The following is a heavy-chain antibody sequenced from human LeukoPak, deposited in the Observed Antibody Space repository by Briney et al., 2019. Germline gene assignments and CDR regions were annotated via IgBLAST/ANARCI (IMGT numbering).Heavy chain of an antibody. CDR3: ARGRSGYGPFDAFDI. V-gene: IGHV3-23*01. D-gene: IGHD3-22*01. CDR2: ISGSGGAT. CDR1: GFTFNNFA. J-gene: IGHJ3*02. Sequence: PGGSLRLSCAASGFTFNNFAMTWVRQAPGKGLEWVSGISGSGGATFYADSVKGRFTISRDNSKNTIYLQMRSLRAEDTAVYYCARGRSGYGPFDAFDIWGHGTWVTVSS.